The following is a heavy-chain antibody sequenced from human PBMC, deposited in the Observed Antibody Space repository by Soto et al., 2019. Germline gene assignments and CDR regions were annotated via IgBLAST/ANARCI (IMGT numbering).Heavy chain of an antibody. J-gene: IGHJ4*02. CDR1: GGSISSGGYY. V-gene: IGHV4-31*03. CDR3: ARGSTTDYYGSGSYSSVADY. Sequence: QVQLQESGPGLVKPSQTLCLTCTVSGGSISSGGYYWNWIRQHPGKGLVWIGYIYYSGSTYYNPSLTSRVTISVDTSKNQFSLKLCSVPAAATAVYYCARGSTTDYYGSGSYSSVADYGGQGTLVTVSS. CDR2: IYYSGST. D-gene: IGHD3-10*01.